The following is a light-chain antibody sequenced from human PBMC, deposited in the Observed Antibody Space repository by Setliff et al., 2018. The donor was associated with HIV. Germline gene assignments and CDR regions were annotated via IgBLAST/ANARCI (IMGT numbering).Light chain of an antibody. J-gene: IGLJ1*01. CDR3: ATWDDNLNGYV. CDR1: TPNVGDNA. Sequence: QSVLTQPPSASGAPGQRVTISCSGSTPNVGDNAVTWYQQVPGTAPKLLIFSTYLRPSGVPDRFSGSKSGTSASLAIGGLHSDDEGNYYCATWDDNLNGYVFGTGTRSPS. V-gene: IGLV1-44*01. CDR2: STY.